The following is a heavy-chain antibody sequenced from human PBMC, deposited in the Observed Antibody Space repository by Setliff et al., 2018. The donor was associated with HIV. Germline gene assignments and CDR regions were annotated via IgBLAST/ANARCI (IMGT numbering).Heavy chain of an antibody. CDR1: GFTFTSYW. CDR3: ARLYDRYDDSGYYQYLQH. D-gene: IGHD3-22*01. CDR2: ISRGGDSI. J-gene: IGHJ1*01. Sequence: AGGSLRLSCAASGFTFTSYWMIWVRQAPGKGLQWVAYISRGGDSIFYEDSVKGRFTISRDNARNSLYLQMNSLTVEDTGVYYCARLYDRYDDSGYYQYLQHWGQGTLVTVSS. V-gene: IGHV3-48*01.